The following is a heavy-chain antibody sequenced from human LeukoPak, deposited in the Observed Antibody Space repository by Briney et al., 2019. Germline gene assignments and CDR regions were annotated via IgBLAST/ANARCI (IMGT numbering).Heavy chain of an antibody. Sequence: GGTLRLSCAASGFTFSKYGVSWVRQAPGKGLEWVSGISGSGGTTYYADSVKGRFTISRDNSKNTVFLQMNSLRAEDTGVYYCANRISGSSSWGQGTLVTVSS. V-gene: IGHV3-23*01. J-gene: IGHJ5*02. CDR1: GFTFSKYG. D-gene: IGHD1-26*01. CDR2: ISGSGGTT. CDR3: ANRISGSSS.